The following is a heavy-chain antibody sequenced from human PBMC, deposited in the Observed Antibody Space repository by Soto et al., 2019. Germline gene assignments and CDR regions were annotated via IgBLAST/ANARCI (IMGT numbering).Heavy chain of an antibody. CDR3: ARDLLDSSGYYFDY. V-gene: IGHV3-30-3*01. CDR2: ISYDGSNK. J-gene: IGHJ4*02. D-gene: IGHD3-22*01. CDR1: GFTFSSYA. Sequence: QVQLVESGGGVVQPGRSLRLSCAASGFTFSSYAMHWVRQAPGKGLAWVAVISYDGSNKYYADSVKGRFTISRDNSKNTLYLQMNSLRAEDTAVYYCARDLLDSSGYYFDYWGQGTLVTVSS.